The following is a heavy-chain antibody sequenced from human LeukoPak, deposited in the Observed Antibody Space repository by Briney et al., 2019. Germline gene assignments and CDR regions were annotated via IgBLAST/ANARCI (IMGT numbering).Heavy chain of an antibody. D-gene: IGHD2-15*01. J-gene: IGHJ5*02. CDR3: AKHRIAVRPGWFDP. Sequence: GGSLRLSCAASGFTFSSYGMHRVRQAPGKGLEWVAFIYYDGSNKYYADSVKGRFTISRDNSKNTLYMQMKTLRADETGGYYCAKHRIAVRPGWFDPWDQGPLVTVSS. V-gene: IGHV3-30*02. CDR2: IYYDGSNK. CDR1: GFTFSSYG.